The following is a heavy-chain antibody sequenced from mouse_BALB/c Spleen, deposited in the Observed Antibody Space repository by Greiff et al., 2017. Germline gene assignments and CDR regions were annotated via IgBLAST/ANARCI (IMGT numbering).Heavy chain of an antibody. Sequence: DVQLVESGGGLVQPGGSRKLSCAASGFTFSSFGMHWVRQAPEKGLEWVAYISSGSSTIYYADTVKGRFTISRDNPKNTLFLQMTSLRSEDTAMYYCARSGERRTWFAYWGQGTLVTVSA. V-gene: IGHV5-17*02. J-gene: IGHJ3*01. CDR2: ISSGSSTI. CDR1: GFTFSSFG. D-gene: IGHD3-2*02. CDR3: ARSGERRTWFAY.